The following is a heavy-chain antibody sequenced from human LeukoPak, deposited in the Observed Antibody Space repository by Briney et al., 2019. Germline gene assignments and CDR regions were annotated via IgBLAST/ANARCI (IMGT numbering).Heavy chain of an antibody. J-gene: IGHJ6*03. CDR1: GGSISSYY. CDR3: ARDWGSETGGYYYYYMDV. D-gene: IGHD1-14*01. V-gene: IGHV4-4*07. CDR2: IYTSGST. Sequence: SETLSLTCTVSGGSISSYYWSWIRQPAGKGLEWIGRIYTSGSTNYNPSLKSRVTMSVDTSKNQFSLKLSSVTAADTAVYYCARDWGSETGGYYYYYMDVGGKGTTVTVSS.